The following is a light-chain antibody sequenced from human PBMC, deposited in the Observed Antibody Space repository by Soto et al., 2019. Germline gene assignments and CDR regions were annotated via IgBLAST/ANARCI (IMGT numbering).Light chain of an antibody. CDR3: QQSYSTPPT. CDR2: AAS. CDR1: QSISSN. J-gene: IGKJ5*01. Sequence: DIQLTQSPSSLSAFVGDSVTLTCLASQSISSNLNWDQQKPGKAPKLLIYAASSLQSGVPSRFSGSGSGTDFTLTISSLQPEDFATYYCQQSYSTPPTFGQGTRLEIK. V-gene: IGKV1-39*01.